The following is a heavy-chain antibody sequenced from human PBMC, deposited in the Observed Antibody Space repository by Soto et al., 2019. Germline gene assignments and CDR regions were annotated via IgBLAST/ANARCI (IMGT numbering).Heavy chain of an antibody. V-gene: IGHV4-31*03. CDR3: ARDRGAYYDSSGYPNDAFDI. J-gene: IGHJ3*02. D-gene: IGHD3-22*01. CDR2: IYYSGST. Sequence: SETLSLTCTVSGGSISSGGYYWSWIRQHPGKGLEWIGYIYYSGSTYYNPSLKSRVTISVDTSKNQFSLKLSSVTAADTAVYYCARDRGAYYDSSGYPNDAFDIWGQGTMVTVSS. CDR1: GGSISSGGYY.